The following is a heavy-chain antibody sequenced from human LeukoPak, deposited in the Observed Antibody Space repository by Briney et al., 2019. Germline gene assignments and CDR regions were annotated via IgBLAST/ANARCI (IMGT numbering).Heavy chain of an antibody. CDR3: ARDGRGLAYYDLWSGYHTLFDY. D-gene: IGHD3-3*01. Sequence: ASVKVSCKASGYTFTSYGISWVRQAPGQGLEWMGWISAYNGNTNYAQKLQGRVTMTTDTSTSTAYMELRSLRSDDTAVYYCARDGRGLAYYDLWSGYHTLFDYWGQGTLVTVSS. J-gene: IGHJ4*02. CDR2: ISAYNGNT. V-gene: IGHV1-18*01. CDR1: GYTFTSYG.